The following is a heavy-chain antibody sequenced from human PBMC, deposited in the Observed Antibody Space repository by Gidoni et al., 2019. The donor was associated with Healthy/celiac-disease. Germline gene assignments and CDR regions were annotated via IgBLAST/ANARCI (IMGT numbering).Heavy chain of an antibody. J-gene: IGHJ4*02. CDR1: GFTFSSYA. V-gene: IGHV3-23*01. D-gene: IGHD2-8*02. CDR2: ISGSGGST. CDR3: AKGIVLVVYAPDY. Sequence: EVQLLESGGGLVQPGGSLRLSCAASGFTFSSYAMSWVRQAPGKGLEWVSAISGSGGSTYYADAVKGRFTISRDNSKNTPLQMNSLRAEDTAVYYCAKGIVLVVYAPDYWGQGTLVTVSS.